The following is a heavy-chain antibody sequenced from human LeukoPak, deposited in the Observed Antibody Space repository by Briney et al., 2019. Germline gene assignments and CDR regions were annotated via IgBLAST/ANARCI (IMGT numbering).Heavy chain of an antibody. CDR1: GGSFRGYY. J-gene: IGHJ3*02. D-gene: IGHD1-1*01. Sequence: SETLSLTCAVYGGSFRGYYWSWIRQPPGKGLEWIGEINHSGSTNYNPSLKSRVTISVDTSKNQFSLKLSSVTAADTAVSFCARSRGTIYRADVFDIWGQGTMVTVSS. CDR2: INHSGST. V-gene: IGHV4-34*01. CDR3: ARSRGTIYRADVFDI.